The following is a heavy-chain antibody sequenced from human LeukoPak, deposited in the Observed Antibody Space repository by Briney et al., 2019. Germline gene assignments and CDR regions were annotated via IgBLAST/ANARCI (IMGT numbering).Heavy chain of an antibody. V-gene: IGHV1-2*02. CDR2: TNPNSGGT. CDR3: ARDGATIFGVVINWVDP. D-gene: IGHD3-3*01. J-gene: IGHJ5*02. Sequence: ASVKVSCKASGYTFTGYYMHWVPHAPGQRLEWMGWTNPNSGGTNYAQTFQGRVTMTRDTSISTAYMELSSLRSDDTAVYYCARDGATIFGVVINWVDPWGQGTLVTVSS. CDR1: GYTFTGYY.